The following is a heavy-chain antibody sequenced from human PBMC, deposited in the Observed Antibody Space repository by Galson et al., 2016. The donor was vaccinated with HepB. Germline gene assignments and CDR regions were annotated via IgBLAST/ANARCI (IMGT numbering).Heavy chain of an antibody. D-gene: IGHD2-15*01. CDR1: GFTFSSYA. CDR2: ISGSGTNT. J-gene: IGHJ5*02. V-gene: IGHV3-23*01. Sequence: SLRLSCAASGFTFSSYAMSWVRQAPGKGLEWVSLISGSGTNTYYADSVKGRFTISRDNSRNTLYLQMNSLRAEDTAVYYCAKDLPVTLHWFDPWGQGTLVTVSS. CDR3: AKDLPVTLHWFDP.